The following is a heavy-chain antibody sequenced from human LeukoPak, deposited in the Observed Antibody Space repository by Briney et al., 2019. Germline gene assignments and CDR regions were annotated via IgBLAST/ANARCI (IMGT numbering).Heavy chain of an antibody. CDR3: ARGARSSSWRDYYYYYGMDV. CDR1: GYKCINYG. Sequence: SVKVSCKTSGYKCINYGISWVRQAPGQGLEWMGGIIPIFGTANYAQKFQGRVTITADESTSTAYMELSSLRSEDTAVYYCARGARSSSWRDYYYYYGMDVWGQGTTVTVSS. CDR2: IIPIFGTA. D-gene: IGHD6-13*01. V-gene: IGHV1-69*13. J-gene: IGHJ6*02.